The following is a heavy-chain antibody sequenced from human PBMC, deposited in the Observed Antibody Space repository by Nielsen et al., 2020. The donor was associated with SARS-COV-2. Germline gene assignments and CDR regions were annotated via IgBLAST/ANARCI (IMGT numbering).Heavy chain of an antibody. D-gene: IGHD5-12*01. CDR1: GGSISSSSYY. Sequence: SETLSLTCTVSGGSISSSSYYWGWIRQPPGKGLEWIGSIYYSGSTYYNPSLKSRVTISVDTSKNQFSLKLSSVTAADTAVYYCEGGYDYGDHNWFDPWGQGTLVTVSS. J-gene: IGHJ5*02. CDR3: EGGYDYGDHNWFDP. CDR2: IYYSGST. V-gene: IGHV4-39*01.